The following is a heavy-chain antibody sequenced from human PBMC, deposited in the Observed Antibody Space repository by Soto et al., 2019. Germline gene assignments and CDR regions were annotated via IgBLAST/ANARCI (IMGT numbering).Heavy chain of an antibody. CDR1: GFTFSDYT. J-gene: IGHJ3*02. CDR3: ASEKECPTTSCHGAFDI. D-gene: IGHD2-2*01. Sequence: QVQLVESGGGVVQPGRSLRLSCAASGFTFSDYTMHWVRQAPGPGLEWVAVISYDGSSKYYADSVKGRFTISRYHSKNRLYLQMTSLRAEDTAVYYCASEKECPTTSCHGAFDIWGQGTVVTVSS. V-gene: IGHV3-30*04. CDR2: ISYDGSSK.